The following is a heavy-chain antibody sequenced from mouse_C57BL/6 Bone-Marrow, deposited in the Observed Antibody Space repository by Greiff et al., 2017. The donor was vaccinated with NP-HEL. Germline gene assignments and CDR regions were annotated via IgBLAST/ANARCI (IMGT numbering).Heavy chain of an antibody. Sequence: VQLQQPGAELVKPGASVKLSCKASGYTFTSYWMQWVKQRPGQGLEWIGEIDPSDSYTNYNQKFKGKATLTVDTSSSTAYMQLSSLTSEDSAVYYCAREGRPYYAMDYWGQGTSVRLL. CDR1: GYTFTSYW. V-gene: IGHV1-50*01. D-gene: IGHD3-3*01. CDR2: IDPSDSYT. CDR3: AREGRPYYAMDY. J-gene: IGHJ4*01.